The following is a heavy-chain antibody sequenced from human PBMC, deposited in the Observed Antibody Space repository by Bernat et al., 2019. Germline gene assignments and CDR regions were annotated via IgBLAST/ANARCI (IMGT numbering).Heavy chain of an antibody. J-gene: IGHJ4*02. CDR1: GGSISCGDYY. Sequence: QVQLQESGPGLVKPSQTLSLTCTVSGGSISCGDYYWSWIRQPPGKGLECIGYIYYSGSTYYNPSLKSRVTISVDTSKNQFSLRLSSVTAADTAVYYCARGRDSSGYYSAVDYWGQGTLVTVSS. D-gene: IGHD3-22*01. V-gene: IGHV4-30-4*01. CDR2: IYYSGST. CDR3: ARGRDSSGYYSAVDY.